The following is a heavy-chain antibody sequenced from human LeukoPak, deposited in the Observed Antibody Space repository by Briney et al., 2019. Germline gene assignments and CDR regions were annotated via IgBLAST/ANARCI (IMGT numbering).Heavy chain of an antibody. D-gene: IGHD6-19*01. J-gene: IGHJ3*02. Sequence: SETLSLTCAVYGGSFSGYYWSWIRQPPGKGLEWIGEINHSGSTNYNPSLKSRVTISVDTSKNQFSLKLSSVTAADTAVYYCARVKWVVKKMGNDAFDIWGQGTMVTVSS. CDR2: INHSGST. CDR3: ARVKWVVKKMGNDAFDI. CDR1: GGSFSGYY. V-gene: IGHV4-34*01.